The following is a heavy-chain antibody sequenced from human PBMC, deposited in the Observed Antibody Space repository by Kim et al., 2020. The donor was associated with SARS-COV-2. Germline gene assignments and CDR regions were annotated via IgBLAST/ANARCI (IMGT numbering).Heavy chain of an antibody. Sequence: AAPVKGRFTISRDDSKNTLYLQMNSLNTEDTAVYYCTTDYYGDYYYGMDVWGQGTTVTVSS. V-gene: IGHV3-15*01. D-gene: IGHD4-17*01. J-gene: IGHJ6*02. CDR3: TTDYYGDYYYGMDV.